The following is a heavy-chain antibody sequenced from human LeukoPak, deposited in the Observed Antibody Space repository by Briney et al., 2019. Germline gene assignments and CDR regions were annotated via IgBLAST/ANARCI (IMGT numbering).Heavy chain of an antibody. D-gene: IGHD5-12*01. CDR1: RFTFNKCG. V-gene: IGHV3-30*18. CDR3: AKGGGYGGYDTDAFDI. Sequence: GGSLRLSCAASRFTFNKCGMHWVRQAPGKGLEWVAVISYDGTNKYYTDSVKGRFTISRDSSKNTLYLQMNSLRAEDTALYYCAKGGGYGGYDTDAFDIWGQGTMVTVSS. J-gene: IGHJ3*02. CDR2: ISYDGTNK.